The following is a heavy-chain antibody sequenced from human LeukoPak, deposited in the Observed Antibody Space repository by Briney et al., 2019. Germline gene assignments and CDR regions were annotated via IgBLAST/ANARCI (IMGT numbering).Heavy chain of an antibody. Sequence: PSETLSLTCTVSGGSISSSSYYWGWIRQPPGKGLEWIGSTYYSGSTYYNLSLKSRVTISVDTSKNQFSLKLSSVTAADAAVYYCARTFSHIVVVPAAMPGYYFDYWGQGTLVTVSS. V-gene: IGHV4-39*01. J-gene: IGHJ4*02. CDR1: GGSISSSSYY. CDR2: TYYSGST. D-gene: IGHD2-2*01. CDR3: ARTFSHIVVVPAAMPGYYFDY.